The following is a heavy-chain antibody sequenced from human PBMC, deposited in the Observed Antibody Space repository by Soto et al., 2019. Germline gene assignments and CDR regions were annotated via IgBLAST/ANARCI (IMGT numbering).Heavy chain of an antibody. CDR1: GFTFSSYA. V-gene: IGHV3-48*02. CDR3: ARDSSGGSGSSFDY. Sequence: GGSLRLSCAASGFTFSSYAMSWVRQAPGKGLEWVSYISSSSSTIYYADSVKGRFTISRDNAKNSLYLQMNSLRDEDTAVYYCARDSSGGSGSSFDYWGQGTLVTVSS. J-gene: IGHJ4*02. CDR2: ISSSSSTI. D-gene: IGHD3-10*01.